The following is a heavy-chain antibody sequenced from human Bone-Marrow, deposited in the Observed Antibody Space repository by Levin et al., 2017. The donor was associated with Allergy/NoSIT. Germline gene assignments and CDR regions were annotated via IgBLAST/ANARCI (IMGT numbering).Heavy chain of an antibody. CDR1: GFTFSSHG. J-gene: IGHJ4*01. CDR3: ARDRAWGTNPFDF. Sequence: GGSLRLSCAASGFTFSSHGMHWVRQVPGKGLEWLAVIWYDGSKEDYRDSVKGRFTISRDNRKNTLYLQMNSLRVEDTAVYYCARDRAWGTNPFDFWGHGTLVTVSS. D-gene: IGHD3-16*01. CDR2: IWYDGSKE. V-gene: IGHV3-33*01.